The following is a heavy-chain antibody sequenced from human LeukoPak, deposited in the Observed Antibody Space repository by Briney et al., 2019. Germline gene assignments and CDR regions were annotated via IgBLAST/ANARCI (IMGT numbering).Heavy chain of an antibody. CDR1: GGSISSSSYY. Sequence: SETLSLTCTVSGGSISSSSYYWGWIRQPPGKGLEWIGSIYYSGSTYYNPSLKSRVTISVDTSKNQFSLKLSSVTAADTAVYYCARDRVERIFGVAKREMDVWGKGTTVTVSS. J-gene: IGHJ6*04. CDR2: IYYSGST. D-gene: IGHD3-3*01. V-gene: IGHV4-39*07. CDR3: ARDRVERIFGVAKREMDV.